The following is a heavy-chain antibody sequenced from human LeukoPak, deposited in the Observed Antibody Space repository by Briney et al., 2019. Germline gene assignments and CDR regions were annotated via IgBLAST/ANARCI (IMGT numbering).Heavy chain of an antibody. CDR1: GYTFTGYY. CDR3: ARVYRRTRGYCSSTSCFTNWFDP. V-gene: IGHV1-2*02. Sequence: ASVKVSCKASGYTFTGYYMHWVRQAPGQGLEWMGWINPNSGGTNYAQKFQGRVTMTRDTSISTAYMELSRLSSDDTAVYYCARVYRRTRGYCSSTSCFTNWFDPWGQGTLVTVSS. D-gene: IGHD2-2*01. CDR2: INPNSGGT. J-gene: IGHJ5*02.